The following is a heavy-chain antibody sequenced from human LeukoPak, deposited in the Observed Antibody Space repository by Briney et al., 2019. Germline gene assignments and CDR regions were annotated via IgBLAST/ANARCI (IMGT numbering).Heavy chain of an antibody. D-gene: IGHD3-10*01. CDR1: GGSFSGYY. CDR2: INHSGST. Sequence: SETLSLTCAVYGGSFSGYYWSWIRQPPGKGLEWIGEINHSGSTNYNPSLKSRVTISVDTSKNQFSLKLSSVTAADTAVYYCARDSVFSPVEPMVRGTYYMDVWGKGTTVSISS. CDR3: ARDSVFSPVEPMVRGTYYMDV. V-gene: IGHV4-34*01. J-gene: IGHJ6*03.